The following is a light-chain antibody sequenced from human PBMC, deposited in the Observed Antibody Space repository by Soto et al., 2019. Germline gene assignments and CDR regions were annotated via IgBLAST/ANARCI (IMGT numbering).Light chain of an antibody. CDR3: QQYYSDPGT. CDR1: QGISSY. V-gene: IGKV1-8*01. J-gene: IGKJ1*01. Sequence: AIRMTQSPSSFSASTGDRVTITCRASQGISSYLAWYQQKPGKAPKLLIYAASTLKSGVPSRFSGRGTGTDGTTTISCLPTEDFAAYYCQQYYSDPGTLGQGTKVEIK. CDR2: AAS.